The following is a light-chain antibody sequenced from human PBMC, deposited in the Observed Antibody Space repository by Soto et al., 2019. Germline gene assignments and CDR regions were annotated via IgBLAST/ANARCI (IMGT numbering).Light chain of an antibody. V-gene: IGKV3-15*01. CDR1: QSVSSN. CDR2: GAS. CDR3: QQYNNSPWT. J-gene: IGKJ1*01. Sequence: EIVMTQSPATLSVSPGERATLSCRASQSVSSNLAWYQQKPGQAPRLLIYGASTRATGVPARFSGSGSGTEFTLTISSLQSEDFAVYYWQQYNNSPWTFGQGTKVEIK.